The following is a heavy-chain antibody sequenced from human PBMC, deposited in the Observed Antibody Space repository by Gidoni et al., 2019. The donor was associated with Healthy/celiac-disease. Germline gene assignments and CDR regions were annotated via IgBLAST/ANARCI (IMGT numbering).Heavy chain of an antibody. CDR3: ARDRYCGGDCYVLDY. CDR1: GFTFSSYW. V-gene: IGHV3-7*01. J-gene: IGHJ4*02. CDR2: IKQDGSEK. D-gene: IGHD2-21*02. Sequence: EVQLVESGGGLVQPGGSLRLSCAASGFTFSSYWMSWVRQAPGKGLEWVANIKQDGSEKYYVDSVKGRFTISRDNAKNSLYLQMNSLRAEDTAVYYCARDRYCGGDCYVLDYWGQGTLVTVSS.